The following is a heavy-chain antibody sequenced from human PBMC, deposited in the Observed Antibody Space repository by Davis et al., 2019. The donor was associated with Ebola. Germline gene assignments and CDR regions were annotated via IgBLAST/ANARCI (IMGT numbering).Heavy chain of an antibody. Sequence: HSQTPSLTFAISGDRVSSGGWNWIRQSPSRGLEWLGRTYYSSKWYNDYAVSVKSRITINPDTSKNQFSLQLHSVTPEDTALYYCARGWLRTGLDVWGEGTTVTVSS. D-gene: IGHD5-18*01. CDR3: ARGWLRTGLDV. J-gene: IGHJ6*04. V-gene: IGHV6-1*01. CDR2: TYYSSKWYN. CDR1: GDRVSSGG.